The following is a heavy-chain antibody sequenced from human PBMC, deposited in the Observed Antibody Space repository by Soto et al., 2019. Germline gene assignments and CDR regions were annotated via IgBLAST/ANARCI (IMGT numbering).Heavy chain of an antibody. CDR1: GTRKTSNY. V-gene: IGHV1-46*01. D-gene: IGHD1-26*01. Sequence: SVKVTSKASGTRKTSNYLQWVRQATGKGLEWVGLINPGGGSTLYAQHFQGRVTMTWDTSASTVYMELTSLRSEDTAMYYCAREDVVGARNFDYWGQGPLVTVYS. CDR3: AREDVVGARNFDY. CDR2: INPGGGST. J-gene: IGHJ4*02.